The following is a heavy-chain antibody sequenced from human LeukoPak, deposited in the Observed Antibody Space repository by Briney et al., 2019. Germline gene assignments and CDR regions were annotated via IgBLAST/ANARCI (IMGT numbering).Heavy chain of an antibody. CDR1: GFTFSSYA. J-gene: IGHJ6*04. Sequence: GGSLRLSCAASGFTFSSYAMHWVRQAPGKGLEWVAVISYDGSNKYYADSVKGRFTISRDNSKNTLYPQMNSLRAEDTAVYYCARDPFIVATILRSHYYYGMDVWGKGTTATVSS. D-gene: IGHD5-12*01. V-gene: IGHV3-30*04. CDR3: ARDPFIVATILRSHYYYGMDV. CDR2: ISYDGSNK.